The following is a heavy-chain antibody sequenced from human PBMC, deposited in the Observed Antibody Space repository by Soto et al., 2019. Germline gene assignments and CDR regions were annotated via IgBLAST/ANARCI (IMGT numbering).Heavy chain of an antibody. CDR3: AHIPNYYQYDWFAP. Sequence: QITLKESGPTLVKPTQTLTLTCTFSGFSLTTRGVGVGWVRQPPGKALECLALIYWDDDKRYSPSLQSRLSTTKDTSKTQVVLTMTNVDPVDTATYYCAHIPNYYQYDWFAPWGQGTLVSVSS. J-gene: IGHJ5*02. CDR2: IYWDDDK. V-gene: IGHV2-5*02. D-gene: IGHD3-16*01. CDR1: GFSLTTRGVG.